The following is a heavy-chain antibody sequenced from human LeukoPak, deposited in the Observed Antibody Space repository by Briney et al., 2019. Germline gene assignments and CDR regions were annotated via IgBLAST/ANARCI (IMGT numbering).Heavy chain of an antibody. CDR2: ISYDGSNK. CDR1: GFTFSSYA. CDR3: ARDMGYSYGQSFDY. V-gene: IGHV3-30-3*01. J-gene: IGHJ4*02. D-gene: IGHD5-18*01. Sequence: PGGSLRLSCAASGFTFSSYAMHWVRQAPDKGLEWVAVISYDGSNKYYADSVKGRFTISRDNSKNTLYLQMNSLRAEDTAVYYCARDMGYSYGQSFDYWGQGTLVTVSS.